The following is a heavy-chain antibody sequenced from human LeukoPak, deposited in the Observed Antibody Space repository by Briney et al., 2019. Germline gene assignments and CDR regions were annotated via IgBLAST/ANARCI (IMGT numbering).Heavy chain of an antibody. CDR1: GGSISSYY. D-gene: IGHD3-10*01. V-gene: IGHV4-59*12. J-gene: IGHJ6*02. CDR3: ARDLWEYYYGSGSSNGMDV. Sequence: PSETLSLTCTVSGGSISSYYWSWLRQPPGKGLEWIGYIYYSGSTNYNPSLKSRVTISVDTSKNQFSLKLSSVTAADTAVYYCARDLWEYYYGSGSSNGMDVWGQGTTVTVSS. CDR2: IYYSGST.